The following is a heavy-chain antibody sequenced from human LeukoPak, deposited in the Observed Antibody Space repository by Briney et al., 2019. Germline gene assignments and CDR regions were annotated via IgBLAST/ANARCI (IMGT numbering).Heavy chain of an antibody. J-gene: IGHJ5*02. CDR1: GWFFNDHY. D-gene: IGHD2-2*01. V-gene: IGHV4-34*01. Sequence: SETLSLTCAVYGWFFNDHYWTWIRQPPGKGLEWIGEINARGDTNFNPSLKSRVTISVDTSKNQFSLTLTSMIAADTAVCYCARGQVPAARGYNWFDPWGQGTLVTVSS. CDR3: ARGQVPAARGYNWFDP. CDR2: INARGDT.